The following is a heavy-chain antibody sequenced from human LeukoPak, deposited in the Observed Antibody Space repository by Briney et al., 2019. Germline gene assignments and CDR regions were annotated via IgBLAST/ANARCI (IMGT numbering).Heavy chain of an antibody. CDR2: IYYSGST. CDR1: GGSISSSSYY. J-gene: IGHJ3*02. D-gene: IGHD6-6*01. CDR3: ARPRGEPYSSSSGAFDI. Sequence: KASETLSLTCTVSGGSISSSSYYWGWIRQPPGKGLEWIGSIYYSGSTYYNPSLKSRVTISVDTSKNQFSLKLSSVTAADTAVYYCARPRGEPYSSSSGAFDIWGQGTMVTVSS. V-gene: IGHV4-39*01.